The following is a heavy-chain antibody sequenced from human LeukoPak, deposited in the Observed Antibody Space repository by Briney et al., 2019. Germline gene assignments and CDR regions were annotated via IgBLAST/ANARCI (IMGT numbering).Heavy chain of an antibody. CDR1: GYSFTNYW. D-gene: IGHD6-19*01. J-gene: IGHJ4*02. CDR3: ARQDGSAWYYFDY. V-gene: IGHV5-51*01. CDR2: IYPGDSDN. Sequence: GESLKISCKGSGYSFTNYWIAWVRQMPGKGLEWMGIIYPGDSDNRYSPSFQGQVTISADKSFSTAYLQWSSLKASDSAMYYCARQDGSAWYYFDYWAQGILVTVSS.